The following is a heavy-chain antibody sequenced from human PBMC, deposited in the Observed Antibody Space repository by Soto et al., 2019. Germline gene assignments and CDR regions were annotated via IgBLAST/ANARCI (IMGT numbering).Heavy chain of an antibody. CDR1: GLTFSDHY. Sequence: EVQLVESGGALVQPGGYLRLSCAASGLTFSDHYIDWVRQAPGKGLEWVGRTRNKANSYTTEYAASVKGRFTIARDDSKTSPYLQMNGLKTEDTPVYYCARIVAGFTDYWGQGTLVTVSS. V-gene: IGHV3-72*01. CDR3: ARIVAGFTDY. D-gene: IGHD6-13*01. J-gene: IGHJ4*02. CDR2: TRNKANSYTT.